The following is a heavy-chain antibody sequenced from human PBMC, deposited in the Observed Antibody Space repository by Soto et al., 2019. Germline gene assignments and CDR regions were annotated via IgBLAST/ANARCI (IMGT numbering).Heavy chain of an antibody. D-gene: IGHD5-18*01. CDR3: VRDETYSSYYFDY. CDR2: ISGYNGNT. Sequence: QVHLVQSGAEVKQPGASVKVSCKASGYTFISYGFSWVRQAPGQGLEWMGWISGYNGNTNYAQKFQGRVTMTTDTSTSTAYMELRSLSSDDTVVYYCVRDETYSSYYFDYWGQGTPVTVSS. V-gene: IGHV1-18*01. J-gene: IGHJ4*02. CDR1: GYTFISYG.